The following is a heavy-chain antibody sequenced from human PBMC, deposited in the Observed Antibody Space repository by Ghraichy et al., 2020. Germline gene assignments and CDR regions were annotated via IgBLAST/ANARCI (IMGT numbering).Heavy chain of an antibody. CDR1: GGSISSYY. CDR2: IYYSGST. CDR3: ARCSEMATLIDY. V-gene: IGHV4-59*01. Sequence: SETLSLTCTVSGGSISSYYWSWIRQPPGKGLEWIGYIYYSGSTNYNPSLKSRVTISVDTSKNQFSLKLSSVTAADTAVYYCARCSEMATLIDYWCQGTLVTVSS. J-gene: IGHJ4*02. D-gene: IGHD5-24*01.